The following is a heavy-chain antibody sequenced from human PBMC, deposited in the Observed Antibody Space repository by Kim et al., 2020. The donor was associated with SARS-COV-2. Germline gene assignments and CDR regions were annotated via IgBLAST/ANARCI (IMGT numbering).Heavy chain of an antibody. Sequence: GGSLRLSCAASGFTFSSYSMNWVRQAPGKGLEWVSSISSSSSYIYYADSVKGRFTISRDNAKNSLYLQMNSLRAEDTAVYYCARVGAEVWFGELPGLRDKYYFDYWGQGTLVTVSS. CDR2: ISSSSSYI. CDR3: ARVGAEVWFGELPGLRDKYYFDY. CDR1: GFTFSSYS. V-gene: IGHV3-21*01. D-gene: IGHD3-10*01. J-gene: IGHJ4*02.